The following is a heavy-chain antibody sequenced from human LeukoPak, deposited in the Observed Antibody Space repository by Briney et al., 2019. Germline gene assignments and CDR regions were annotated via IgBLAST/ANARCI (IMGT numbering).Heavy chain of an antibody. D-gene: IGHD3-9*01. V-gene: IGHV4-39*07. CDR3: ARLPRGDILTSPTGWFDP. CDR1: GGSISSSSYY. CDR2: INHSGST. Sequence: SETLSLTCTVSGGSISSSSYYWSWIRQPPGKGLEWIGEINHSGSTNYNPSLKSRVTISVDTSKNQFSLRLNSVTAADTAVYYCARLPRGDILTSPTGWFDPWGQGTLVTVSS. J-gene: IGHJ5*02.